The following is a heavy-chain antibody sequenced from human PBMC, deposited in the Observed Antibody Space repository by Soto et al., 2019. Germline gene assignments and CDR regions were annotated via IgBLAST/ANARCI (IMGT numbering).Heavy chain of an antibody. J-gene: IGHJ6*02. CDR1: GFTFSSYS. D-gene: IGHD6-6*01. CDR2: ISSSSSYI. V-gene: IGHV3-21*01. CDR3: ARVARGSSPVYYYYGMDV. Sequence: LRLSCAASGFTFSSYSMNWVRQAPGKGLEWVSSISSSSSYIYYADSVKGRFTISRDNAKNSLYLQMNSLRAEDTAVYYCARVARGSSPVYYYYGMDVWGQGTTVTVSS.